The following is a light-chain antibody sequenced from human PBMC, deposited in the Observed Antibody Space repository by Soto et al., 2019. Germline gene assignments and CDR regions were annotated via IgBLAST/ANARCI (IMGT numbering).Light chain of an antibody. V-gene: IGKV1-5*03. CDR3: QQYNSYTLT. J-gene: IGKJ4*01. Sequence: DIQMTQSPSTLSASVGDRVTITCRASQSISSRLAWYQQKPGKAPKLLIYKASILESGVTSRFSGSGSGTEFTLTISSLQPDDFATYCCQQYNSYTLTFGGGTKVEIK. CDR2: KAS. CDR1: QSISSR.